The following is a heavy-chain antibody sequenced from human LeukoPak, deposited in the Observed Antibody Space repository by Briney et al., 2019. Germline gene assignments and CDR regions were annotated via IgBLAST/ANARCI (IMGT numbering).Heavy chain of an antibody. D-gene: IGHD3-9*01. Sequence: ASVKVSCKASGGTFSSYAISWVRQAPGQGLEWMGRIIPILGIANYAQKFQGRVTITADKSTSTAYMELSSLRSEDTAVYYCARDPVIGYYDILTGYPDNKFDYWGQGTLGTVSS. CDR3: ARDPVIGYYDILTGYPDNKFDY. J-gene: IGHJ4*02. V-gene: IGHV1-69*04. CDR2: IIPILGIA. CDR1: GGTFSSYA.